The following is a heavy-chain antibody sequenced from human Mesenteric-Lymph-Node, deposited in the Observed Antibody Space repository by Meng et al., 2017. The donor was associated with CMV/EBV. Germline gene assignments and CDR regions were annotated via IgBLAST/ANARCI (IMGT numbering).Heavy chain of an antibody. D-gene: IGHD3-9*01. CDR3: ARGYYDVLTGCYSLYYFDY. V-gene: IGHV1-8*01. CDR1: TFTTYD. Sequence: TFTTYDFNWVRQATGQGLEWVGWMNPSSGNTGYAQKFQGRVTMTRNISISTAYMELSSLRSEDTAVYYCARGYYDVLTGCYSLYYFDYWGQGTLVTVSS. CDR2: MNPSSGNT. J-gene: IGHJ4*02.